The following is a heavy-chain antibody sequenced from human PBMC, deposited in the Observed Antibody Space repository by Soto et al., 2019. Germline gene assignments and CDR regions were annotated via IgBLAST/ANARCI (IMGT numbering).Heavy chain of an antibody. CDR3: ARHGGEQQLVLYYYYGMDV. CDR1: GDSVSSGGNY. V-gene: IGHV4-61*08. J-gene: IGHJ6*02. Sequence: SETLSLTCTVSGDSVSSGGNYWSWIRQPPGEGLEWIAYIHYSGSVNYNPSLKSRVTISVDTSKNQFSLKLSSVTAADTAVYYCARHGGEQQLVLYYYYGMDVWGQGTTVTVSS. CDR2: IHYSGSV. D-gene: IGHD6-13*01.